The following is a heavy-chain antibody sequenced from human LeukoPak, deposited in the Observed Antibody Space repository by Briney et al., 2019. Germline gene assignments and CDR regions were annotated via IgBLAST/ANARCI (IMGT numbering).Heavy chain of an antibody. V-gene: IGHV4-59*11. Sequence: SETLSLTCTVSGGSISSHYWSWIRQPPGKGLEWIAYLIDSVNTKDNPSLQSRLTLSADTSKNQFSLRLSSVTAADTAVYYCATIKRGSIFGYFDFWGQGIKGTVSS. D-gene: IGHD5-18*01. CDR1: GGSISSHY. CDR2: LIDSVNT. CDR3: ATIKRGSIFGYFDF. J-gene: IGHJ4*02.